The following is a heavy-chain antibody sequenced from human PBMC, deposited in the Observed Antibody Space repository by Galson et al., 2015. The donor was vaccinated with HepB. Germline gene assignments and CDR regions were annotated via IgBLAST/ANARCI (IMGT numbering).Heavy chain of an antibody. CDR2: VTGSGGST. Sequence: SLRLSCAASGFTFSNYAMSWVRQAPEKGLEWVSGVTGSGGSTYYADSVKGRFTVSRDNSKNTLYLQMNSLRAEDTAVYYCAKRDVYDTNNYSPFFESWGHGTLVTVSS. D-gene: IGHD3-22*01. J-gene: IGHJ4*01. CDR1: GFTFSNYA. V-gene: IGHV3-23*01. CDR3: AKRDVYDTNNYSPFFES.